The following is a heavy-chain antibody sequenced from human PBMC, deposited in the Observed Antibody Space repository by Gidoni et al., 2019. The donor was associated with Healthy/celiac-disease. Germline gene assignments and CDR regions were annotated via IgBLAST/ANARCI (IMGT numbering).Heavy chain of an antibody. CDR2: ISAYNGNT. J-gene: IGHJ3*02. CDR3: ARDRVGATDIHNDAFDI. CDR1: GYTFTSYG. Sequence: QVQLVQSGAEVKKPGASVTVSCKASGYTFTSYGISWVRQAPGQGLEWMGWISAYNGNTNYAQKLQGRVTMTTDTSTSTAYMELRSLRSDDTAVYYCARDRVGATDIHNDAFDIWGQGTMVTVSS. V-gene: IGHV1-18*01. D-gene: IGHD1-26*01.